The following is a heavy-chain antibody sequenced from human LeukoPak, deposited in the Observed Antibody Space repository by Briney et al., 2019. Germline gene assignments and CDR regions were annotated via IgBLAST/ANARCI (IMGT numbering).Heavy chain of an antibody. CDR2: INPSGGSI. D-gene: IGHD6-6*01. CDR3: AREQGSSSSGRYGLDV. V-gene: IGHV1-46*01. J-gene: IGHJ6*02. CDR1: GYTFISYS. Sequence: GASVKVSCKASGYTFISYSIHWVRQAPGQGLEWMGIINPSGGSISYAQEFQGRVTMTRDTSTSTVYMELSSLRSEDTAVYYCAREQGSSSSGRYGLDVWGQGTTVTVSS.